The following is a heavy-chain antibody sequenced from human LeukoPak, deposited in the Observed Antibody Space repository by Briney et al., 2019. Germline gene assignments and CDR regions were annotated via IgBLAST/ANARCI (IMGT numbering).Heavy chain of an antibody. V-gene: IGHV3-23*01. CDR3: AKDGYSSGWDTLGNFDY. Sequence: PGGSLRLSCAASGFTFTSYAMSWVRQAPGKGLEWVSGISGSGGSTYYADSVKGRFTISRDNSKNTLYLQMNSLRAEDTAVYYCAKDGYSSGWDTLGNFDYWGQGTLVTVSS. J-gene: IGHJ4*02. CDR2: ISGSGGST. D-gene: IGHD6-19*01. CDR1: GFTFTSYA.